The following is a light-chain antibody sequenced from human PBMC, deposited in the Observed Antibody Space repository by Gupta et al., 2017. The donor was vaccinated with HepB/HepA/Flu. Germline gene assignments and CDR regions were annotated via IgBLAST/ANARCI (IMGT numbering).Light chain of an antibody. CDR2: LGS. CDR3: RQALQTPIT. V-gene: IGKV2-28*01. Sequence: DIVMTQSALSLPVTPGEPASISCRSSQSLLHSNGYNYLDWYLQKAGQSPQPLIYLGSSRASGVPDGFSGVGSGTDFTLKISKVEAEDVGVYYCRQALQTPITFGQGTRLEIK. CDR1: QSLLHSNGYNY. J-gene: IGKJ5*01.